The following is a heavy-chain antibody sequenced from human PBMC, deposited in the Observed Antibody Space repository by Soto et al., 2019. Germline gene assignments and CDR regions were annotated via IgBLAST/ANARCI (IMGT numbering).Heavy chain of an antibody. CDR2: IYCSGST. D-gene: IGHD1-26*01. V-gene: IGHV4-59*08. J-gene: IGHJ4*02. CDR1: GGSISSYY. Sequence: PSATLSLTCTVSGGSISSYYWSWIRQPPGKGLEWIGYIYCSGSTNYNPSLKSRVTISVDTSKNQFSLKLSSVTAADTAVYYCARARVGASSFDYWGQGTLVTVSS. CDR3: ARARVGASSFDY.